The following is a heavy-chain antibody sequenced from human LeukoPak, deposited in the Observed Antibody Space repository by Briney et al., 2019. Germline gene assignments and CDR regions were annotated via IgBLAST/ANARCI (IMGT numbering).Heavy chain of an antibody. Sequence: PSETLSLTCTVSGDSITNSYWSWIRQSPRKRVWRIGYMYNIGSTIYNPSLKSRVTISTDTSKKRFSLRLNSVTAADTAVYYCARAEKAVTGILDSWGQGTLVTVSS. CDR2: MYNIGST. J-gene: IGHJ4*02. CDR1: GDSITNSY. V-gene: IGHV4-59*01. CDR3: ARAEKAVTGILDS. D-gene: IGHD6-19*01.